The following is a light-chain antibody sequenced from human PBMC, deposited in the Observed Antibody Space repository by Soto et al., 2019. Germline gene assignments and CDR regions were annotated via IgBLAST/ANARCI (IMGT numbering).Light chain of an antibody. V-gene: IGKV1-39*01. CDR3: QQSYSTPWT. CDR1: QSLGTY. Sequence: DIPMTQSPSSLSASVGDRVTITCRASQSLGTYLNWYQHKPGKAPKIIIYAASYLQGGVPSGFNGSGSGTDFTLTISSLQPEDFATYYCQQSYSTPWTFGQGTKVEIK. CDR2: AAS. J-gene: IGKJ1*01.